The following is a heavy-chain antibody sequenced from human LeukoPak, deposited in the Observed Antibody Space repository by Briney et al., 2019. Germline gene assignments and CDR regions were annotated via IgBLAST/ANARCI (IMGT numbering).Heavy chain of an antibody. CDR2: TSYDGSNK. V-gene: IGHV3-30*18. Sequence: GGSLRLSCAASGFSFSSYGMHWVRQAPGKGLEGVAVTSYDGSNKFYADSVKGRFTIARDNSKNTLYLQMNSLRPEDTAVYYCAKDRSYGDYGEPDYYFGMDVWGQGTTVTVSS. CDR3: AKDRSYGDYGEPDYYFGMDV. J-gene: IGHJ6*02. CDR1: GFSFSSYG. D-gene: IGHD4-17*01.